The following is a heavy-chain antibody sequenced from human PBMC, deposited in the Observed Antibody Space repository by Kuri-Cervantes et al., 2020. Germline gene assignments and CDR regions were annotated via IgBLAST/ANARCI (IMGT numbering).Heavy chain of an antibody. Sequence: ASVKVSCKASGYTFTSYGISWVRQAPGQGLEWMGWISAYNGNTNYAQKLQGRVTMTTDTSTSTAYMELRSLRSDDTAVYYCARAFRIAAAGTPSYWGQGTLVTVSS. V-gene: IGHV1-18*01. CDR3: ARAFRIAAAGTPSY. D-gene: IGHD6-13*01. CDR1: GYTFTSYG. CDR2: ISAYNGNT. J-gene: IGHJ4*02.